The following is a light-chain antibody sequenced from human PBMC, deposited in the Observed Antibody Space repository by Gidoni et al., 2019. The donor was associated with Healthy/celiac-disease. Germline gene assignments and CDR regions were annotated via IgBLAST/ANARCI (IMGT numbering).Light chain of an antibody. V-gene: IGLV3-19*01. J-gene: IGLJ2*01. CDR3: NSRDSSGNHLVV. CDR1: SLRSYY. CDR2: GKN. Sequence: SSELTQDPAVSVAVGQTVRITCQGGSLRSYYASWYQQKPGQAPELFIYGKNNRPSGIPDRFSGSSSGNTVSLTITGAQAEDEADYYCNSRDSSGNHLVVFGGGTKLTVL.